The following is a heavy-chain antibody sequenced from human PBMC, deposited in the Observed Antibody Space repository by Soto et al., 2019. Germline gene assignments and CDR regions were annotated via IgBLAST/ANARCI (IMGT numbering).Heavy chain of an antibody. D-gene: IGHD2-15*01. CDR3: ARECSGGSCCSGFYYGMDV. CDR1: GYTFTSYA. CDR2: IIPIFGTA. V-gene: IGHV1-69*13. Sequence: SVKVSCKASGYTFTSYAMNWVRQAPGQRLEWMGGIIPIFGTANYAQKFQGRVTITADESTSTAYMELSSLRSEDTAVYYCARECSGGSCCSGFYYGMDVWG. J-gene: IGHJ6*02.